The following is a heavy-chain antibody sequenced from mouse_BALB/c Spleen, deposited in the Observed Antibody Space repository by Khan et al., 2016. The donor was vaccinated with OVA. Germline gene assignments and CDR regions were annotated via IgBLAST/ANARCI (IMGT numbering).Heavy chain of an antibody. Sequence: QVQLQQSGAELVKPGASVKMSCKASGYTFTSYTMHWVQQRPGQGLEWIGYINPSSGYTKYNQKFKDKATLTADKSSSTAYMQLSSLTSEDSAVDYCARKSTRASYWGQGTTLTVSS. CDR3: ARKSTRASY. V-gene: IGHV1-4*01. D-gene: IGHD3-1*01. J-gene: IGHJ2*01. CDR1: GYTFTSYT. CDR2: INPSSGYT.